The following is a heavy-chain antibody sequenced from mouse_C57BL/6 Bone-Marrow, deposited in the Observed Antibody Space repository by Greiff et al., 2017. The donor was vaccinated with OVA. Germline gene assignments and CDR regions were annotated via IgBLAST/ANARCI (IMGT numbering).Heavy chain of an antibody. V-gene: IGHV1-69*01. J-gene: IGHJ3*01. Sequence: QLQQPGAELVMPGASVKLSCKASGYTFTSYWMHWVKQRPGQGLEWIGEIDPSDSYTNYNQKFKGKSTLTVDKSSSTAYMQLSSLTSEDSAVYYCARSRFSWFAYWGQGTLVTVSA. CDR3: ARSRFSWFAY. CDR2: IDPSDSYT. CDR1: GYTFTSYW.